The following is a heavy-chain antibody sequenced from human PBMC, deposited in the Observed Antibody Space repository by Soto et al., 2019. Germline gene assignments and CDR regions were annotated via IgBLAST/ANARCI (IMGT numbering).Heavy chain of an antibody. CDR1: GGSINNHY. V-gene: IGHV4-59*11. J-gene: IGHJ5*02. Sequence: PSETLSLTCTVSGGSINNHYWSWIRQPPGKGLEWLGYVYYNGITNYNPSLKSRVTMSVDTSKNQVSLNLTSLTAADTAVYYCARDPGLCSGGSCPNGFDPWGQGTLVTVSS. CDR2: VYYNGIT. D-gene: IGHD2-15*01. CDR3: ARDPGLCSGGSCPNGFDP.